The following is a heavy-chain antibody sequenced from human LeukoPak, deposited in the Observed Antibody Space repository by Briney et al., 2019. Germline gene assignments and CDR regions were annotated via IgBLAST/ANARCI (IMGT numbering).Heavy chain of an antibody. J-gene: IGHJ4*02. V-gene: IGHV3-30*02. CDR1: GFTFSSYG. Sequence: PGGSLRLSCAASGFTFSSYGMHWVRQAPGKGLEWVAFIRYDGSNKYYADAVKGRFTISRDNSKNTLYLQMNSLRAEDTAVYYCAKRDGDVDRAMAIDYWGQGTLVTVSS. CDR2: IRYDGSNK. D-gene: IGHD5-18*01. CDR3: AKRDGDVDRAMAIDY.